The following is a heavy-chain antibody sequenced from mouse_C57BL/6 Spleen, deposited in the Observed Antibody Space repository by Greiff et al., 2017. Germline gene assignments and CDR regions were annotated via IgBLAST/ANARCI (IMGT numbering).Heavy chain of an antibody. CDR3: ARYTTVVGAMDY. V-gene: IGHV1-69*01. CDR2: IDPSDSYT. CDR1: GYTFTSYW. J-gene: IGHJ4*01. D-gene: IGHD1-1*01. Sequence: VQLQQPGAELVMPGASVKLSCKASGYTFTSYWMHWVKQRPGQGLAWIGEIDPSDSYTNYNQKFKGKSTLTVDKSSSTAYMQLSSLTSEDSAVYYCARYTTVVGAMDYWGQGTSVTVSS.